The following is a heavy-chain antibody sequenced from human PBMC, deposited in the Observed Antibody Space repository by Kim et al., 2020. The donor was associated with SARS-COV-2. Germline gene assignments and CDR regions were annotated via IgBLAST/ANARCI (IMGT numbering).Heavy chain of an antibody. J-gene: IGHJ3*02. Sequence: KSRVTISVDTSKNQFSLKLSSVTAADTAVYYCARARPLYGGNIIDAFDIWGQGTMVTVSS. D-gene: IGHD4-17*01. CDR3: ARARPLYGGNIIDAFDI. V-gene: IGHV4-31*02.